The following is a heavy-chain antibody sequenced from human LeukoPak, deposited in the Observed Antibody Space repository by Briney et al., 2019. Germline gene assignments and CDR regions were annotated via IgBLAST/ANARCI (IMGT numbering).Heavy chain of an antibody. CDR3: ARDVWGSYPTFEDY. CDR1: GGSIGSYY. J-gene: IGHJ4*02. CDR2: ISYSGST. D-gene: IGHD3-16*02. Sequence: PSETLSLTCTVSGGSIGSYYWSWIRQPPGKGLEWIGYISYSGSTNYNPSLKSRVTISVDTSKNQFSLKVSSVTAADTAVYYCARDVWGSYPTFEDYWGQGTLVTVSS. V-gene: IGHV4-59*01.